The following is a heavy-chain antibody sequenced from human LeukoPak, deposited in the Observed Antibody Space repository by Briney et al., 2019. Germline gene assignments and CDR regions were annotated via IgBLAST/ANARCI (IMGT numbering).Heavy chain of an antibody. J-gene: IGHJ4*02. D-gene: IGHD3-10*01. Sequence: ASVKLSCKASVDSLTANSISTVRQAPGQGLEWMGWISAYNGNTNYAQKLQGRVTMTTDTSTSTTYKELRSLRSDDTAVYYCSSVYGDTSRENWGQGTLVTVSS. V-gene: IGHV1-18*01. CDR2: ISAYNGNT. CDR1: VDSLTANS. CDR3: SSVYGDTSREN.